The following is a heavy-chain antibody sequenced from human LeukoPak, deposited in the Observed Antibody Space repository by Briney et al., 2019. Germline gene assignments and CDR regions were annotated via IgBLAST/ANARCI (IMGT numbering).Heavy chain of an antibody. CDR1: GFTFSSYS. CDR2: ISRSSSYI. D-gene: IGHD3-9*01. Sequence: PGGSLRLSCAASGFTFSSYSMNWVRQAPGKGLEWVSSISRSSSYIYYADSVKGRFTISRDNAKNSLYLQMNSLRAEHTAVYYCARDLTYYDILTGYLSRFDFDYWGQGTLVTVSS. V-gene: IGHV3-21*01. J-gene: IGHJ4*02. CDR3: ARDLTYYDILTGYLSRFDFDY.